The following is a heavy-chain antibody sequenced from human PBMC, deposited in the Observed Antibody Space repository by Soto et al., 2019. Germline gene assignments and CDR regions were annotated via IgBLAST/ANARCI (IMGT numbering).Heavy chain of an antibody. D-gene: IGHD6-13*01. V-gene: IGHV4-39*01. CDR1: GGSTSSSSYY. CDR3: ARLVFGYSSSTYYYYGMDV. Sequence: PSETLSLTCTVSGGSTSSSSYYWGWIRQPPGKGLEWIGSIYYSGSTYYNPSLKSRVTMSVDTSKNQFSLKLSSVTAADTAVYYCARLVFGYSSSTYYYYGMDVWGQGTTVTVSS. J-gene: IGHJ6*02. CDR2: IYYSGST.